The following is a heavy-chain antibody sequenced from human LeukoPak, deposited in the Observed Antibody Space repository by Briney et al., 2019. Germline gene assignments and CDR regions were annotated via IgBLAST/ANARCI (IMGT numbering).Heavy chain of an antibody. J-gene: IGHJ4*02. CDR2: IYTSGSS. V-gene: IGHV4-61*09. CDR1: GGSISSGSYD. Sequence: SETPSLTCTVSGGSISSGSYDWYWIRQPAGKGLEWIGHIYTSGSSNYSPSLKSRVTISVDTSKNQFSLKLTSVTAADTAVYYCTKGRGIWGQGTLVTVSS. D-gene: IGHD3-10*01. CDR3: TKGRGI.